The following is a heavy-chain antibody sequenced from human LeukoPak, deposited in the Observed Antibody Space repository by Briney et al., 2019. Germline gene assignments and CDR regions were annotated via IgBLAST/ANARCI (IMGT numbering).Heavy chain of an antibody. CDR3: ARSAFLVTAPGLYYFDY. J-gene: IGHJ4*02. CDR2: INHSGSS. V-gene: IGHV4-34*01. Sequence: PSETLSLTCAVYGGSFSGYYWSWIRQPPGKGLVWIGEINHSGSSNYNPSLKSRVTISVDTSKNQFSLHLSSVTAADTAVYYCARSAFLVTAPGLYYFDYWGQGTLVAVSS. D-gene: IGHD6-13*01. CDR1: GGSFSGYY.